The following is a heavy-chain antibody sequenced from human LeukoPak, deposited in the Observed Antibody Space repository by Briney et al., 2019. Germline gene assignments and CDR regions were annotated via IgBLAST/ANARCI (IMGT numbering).Heavy chain of an antibody. CDR1: GFIFSGYG. V-gene: IGHV3-30*19. CDR2: ISYDGSNK. D-gene: IGHD6-13*01. J-gene: IGHJ6*03. Sequence: GGSLRLSCEASGFIFSGYGMHWVRQAPGKGLEWVAVISYDGSNKYYADSVKGRFTISRDNSKNTLYLQMNSLRAEDTAVYYCARDSVIAAAGSGYMDVWGKGATVTVSS. CDR3: ARDSVIAAAGSGYMDV.